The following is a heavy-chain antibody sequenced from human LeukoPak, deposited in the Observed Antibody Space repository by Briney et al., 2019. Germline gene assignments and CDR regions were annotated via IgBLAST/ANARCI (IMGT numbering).Heavy chain of an antibody. V-gene: IGHV4-30-4*08. CDR3: ARGSLVQSIDY. D-gene: IGHD6-13*01. CDR1: GGSISSGDYY. J-gene: IGHJ4*02. CDR2: IYYSGST. Sequence: SETLSLTCTVSGGSISSGDYYWSWIRQPPGKGLEWIGCIYYSGSTYYNPSLKSRVTISVDTSKNQFSLKLSSVTAADTAVYYCARGSLVQSIDYWGQGTLVTVST.